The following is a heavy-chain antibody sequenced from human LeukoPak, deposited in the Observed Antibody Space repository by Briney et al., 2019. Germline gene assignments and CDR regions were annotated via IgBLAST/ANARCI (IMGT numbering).Heavy chain of an antibody. CDR1: GFTFSSYA. D-gene: IGHD3-22*01. CDR3: ARDDGSYYYDSSGQYHALADY. J-gene: IGHJ4*02. CDR2: ISYDGSNK. Sequence: GGSLRLSCAASGFTFSSYAMHWVRQAPGKGLEWVAVISYDGSNKYYADSVKGRFTISRDNSKNTLYLQMNSLRAEDTAVYYCARDDGSYYYDSSGQYHALADYWGQGTLVTVSS. V-gene: IGHV3-30-3*01.